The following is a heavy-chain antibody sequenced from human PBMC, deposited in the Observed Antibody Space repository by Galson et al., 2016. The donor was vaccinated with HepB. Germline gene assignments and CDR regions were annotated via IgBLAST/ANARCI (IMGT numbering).Heavy chain of an antibody. CDR2: ILSGGST. Sequence: SLRLSCAASGFSVNANYMSWVRQAPGKGLEWVSVILSGGSTYYADSVKGRFTISRDTSKNTVSLQMNSLRAEDTAVYYCARAAWGLDVWGQGTTVTVSS. V-gene: IGHV3-53*01. J-gene: IGHJ6*02. CDR3: ARAAWGLDV. CDR1: GFSVNANY.